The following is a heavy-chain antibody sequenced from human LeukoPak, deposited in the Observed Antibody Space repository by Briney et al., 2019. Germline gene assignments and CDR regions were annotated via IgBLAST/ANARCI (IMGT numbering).Heavy chain of an antibody. CDR3: ARDGPITMIVVVKNWFDP. Sequence: SETLSLTCTVSGGSISSSSYYWGWIRQPPGKGLEWIGSIYYSGSTYYNPSLKSRVTISVDTSKNQFSLKLSSVTAADTAVYYCARDGPITMIVVVKNWFDPWGQGTLVTVSS. CDR1: GGSISSSSYY. CDR2: IYYSGST. J-gene: IGHJ5*02. V-gene: IGHV4-39*07. D-gene: IGHD3-22*01.